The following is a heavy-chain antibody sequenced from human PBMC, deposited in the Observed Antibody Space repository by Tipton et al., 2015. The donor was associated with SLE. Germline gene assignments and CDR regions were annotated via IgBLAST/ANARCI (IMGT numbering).Heavy chain of an antibody. CDR3: ARELAVTGGAFDI. J-gene: IGHJ3*02. CDR1: GGSISSYY. V-gene: IGHV4-59*12. Sequence: TLSLTCTVSGGSISSYYWSWIRQPPGKGLEWIGYIYYSGSTNYNPSLKSRVTISVDKSKNQFSLKMSSVSAADTAVYYCARELAVTGGAFDIWGQGTMVTVSS. CDR2: IYYSGST. D-gene: IGHD4-17*01.